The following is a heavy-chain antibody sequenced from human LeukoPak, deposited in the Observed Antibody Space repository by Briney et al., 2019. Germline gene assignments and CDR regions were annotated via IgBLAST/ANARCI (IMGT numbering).Heavy chain of an antibody. V-gene: IGHV3-74*01. J-gene: IGHJ4*02. CDR1: GFTFSNSY. D-gene: IGHD5-24*01. CDR2: IDNDGST. Sequence: GGPLKLSCAASGFTFSNSYMHWVRQAPGKGLVWVARIDNDGSTSYADSVKGRFTISRDNAKSTLYLQMNSLRAEDTALYYCARDLNYNFDFWGQGTLVTVSS. CDR3: ARDLNYNFDF.